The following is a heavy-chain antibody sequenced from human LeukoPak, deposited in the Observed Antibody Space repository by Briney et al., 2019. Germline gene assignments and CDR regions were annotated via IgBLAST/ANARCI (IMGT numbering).Heavy chain of an antibody. V-gene: IGHV1-2*02. J-gene: IGHJ4*02. CDR3: ARESWFGESRGHEN. CDR1: GYTFTGYY. D-gene: IGHD3-10*01. Sequence: ASVKVSCKASGYTFTGYYMHWVRQAPGQGLEWMGWINPNSGGTNYAQKFQGRVTMTRDTSISTAYMELSRLRSDDTAVYYCARESWFGESRGHENWDQGTLVTVSS. CDR2: INPNSGGT.